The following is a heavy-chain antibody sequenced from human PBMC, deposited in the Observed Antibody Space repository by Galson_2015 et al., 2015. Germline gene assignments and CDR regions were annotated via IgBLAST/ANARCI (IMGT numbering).Heavy chain of an antibody. Sequence: SLRLSCAASGFSFSSYGMHWVRQAPGEGLEWVADISPDGGNKFYADSVKGRFTISRDNSKNTLYLQMNSLRTEDTAVYYCTRDAWNNDGLLDHWGQGTLVTVSS. D-gene: IGHD1/OR15-1a*01. CDR2: ISPDGGNK. J-gene: IGHJ4*02. CDR1: GFSFSSYG. V-gene: IGHV3-30*03. CDR3: TRDAWNNDGLLDH.